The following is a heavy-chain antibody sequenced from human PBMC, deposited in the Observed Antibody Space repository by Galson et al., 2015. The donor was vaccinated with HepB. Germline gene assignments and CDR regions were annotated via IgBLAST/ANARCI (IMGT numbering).Heavy chain of an antibody. V-gene: IGHV3-11*05. CDR3: ARDLAVLYYYGSGSYYRDAFDI. D-gene: IGHD3-10*01. CDR1: GFTFSDYY. J-gene: IGHJ3*02. CDR2: ISSSSSYT. Sequence: SLRLSCAASGFTFSDYYMSWIRQAPGKGLEWVSYISSSSSYTNYADSVKGRFTISRDNAKNSLYLQMNSLRAEDTAVYYCARDLAVLYYYGSGSYYRDAFDIWGQGTMVTVSS.